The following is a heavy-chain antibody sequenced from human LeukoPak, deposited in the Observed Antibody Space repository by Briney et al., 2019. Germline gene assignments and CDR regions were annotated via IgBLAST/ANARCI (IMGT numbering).Heavy chain of an antibody. CDR1: GGSISSYY. CDR2: IYYSGST. CDR3: AKSGLNRFDY. D-gene: IGHD2-15*01. J-gene: IGHJ4*02. V-gene: IGHV4-59*01. Sequence: SETLSLTCTVSGGSISSYYWSWIRQPPGKGLEWIGYIYYSGSTNYNPSLKSRVTISVDTSKNQFSLKLSSVTAADTAVYYCAKSGLNRFDYWGQGTLVTVSS.